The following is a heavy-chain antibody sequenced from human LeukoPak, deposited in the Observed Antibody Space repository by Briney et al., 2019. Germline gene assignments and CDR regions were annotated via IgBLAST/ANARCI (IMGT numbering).Heavy chain of an antibody. D-gene: IGHD2-8*02. V-gene: IGHV3-7*01. CDR3: ARDQGYCTSVNCRGDAVDV. CDR2: INEDGREK. Sequence: GGSLRLSCEASGFTFTSHWMSWVRQVPGKGLEWVAKINEDGREKYYVDSVKGRFTISGDNAKNSLSLQMNSLRAEDTAVYYCARDQGYCTSVNCRGDAVDVWGQGSMVSVSS. J-gene: IGHJ3*01. CDR1: GFTFTSHW.